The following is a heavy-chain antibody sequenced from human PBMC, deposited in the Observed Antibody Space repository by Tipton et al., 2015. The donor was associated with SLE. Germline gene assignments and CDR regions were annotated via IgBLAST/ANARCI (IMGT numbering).Heavy chain of an antibody. Sequence: GSLRLSCAASGFTFSSYGMHWVRQAPGKGLEWVAFIRYDESNKYHADSVKGRFTISRDNSNNTLYLQMNSLRTEDTAVYYCAKDVLPVVFYGMDVGGQGTTVTISS. J-gene: IGHJ6*02. CDR1: GFTFSSYG. CDR2: IRYDESNK. D-gene: IGHD2-2*01. CDR3: AKDVLPVVFYGMDV. V-gene: IGHV3-30*02.